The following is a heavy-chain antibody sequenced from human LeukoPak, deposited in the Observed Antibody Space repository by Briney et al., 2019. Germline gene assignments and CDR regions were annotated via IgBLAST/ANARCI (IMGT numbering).Heavy chain of an antibody. D-gene: IGHD3-10*01. CDR1: GGSFSGYY. CDR3: ARIGVLLWR. V-gene: IGHV4-34*01. Sequence: PSETLSLTCAVYGGSFSGYYWSWIRQPPGKGLEWIGEINHSGSTNYNPSLKSRVTISVDTSKNQFSLKLSSVTAADTAVYYCARIGVLLWRWGQGTLVTVSS. CDR2: INHSGST. J-gene: IGHJ4*02.